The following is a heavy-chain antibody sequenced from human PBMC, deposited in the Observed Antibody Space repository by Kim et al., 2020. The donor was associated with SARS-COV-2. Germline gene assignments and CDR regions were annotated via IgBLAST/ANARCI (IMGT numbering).Heavy chain of an antibody. V-gene: IGHV3-23*01. J-gene: IGHJ4*02. CDR1: GLTFSSYA. D-gene: IGHD6-19*01. Sequence: GGSLRLSCVASGLTFSSYAMSWLRQAPGKGLEWVSATSTSGNSIYYADYVKGRFTVSRDNSKNTLNLQMNSLRAEDTAVYYCAIRVAVAGTIDYWGQGTLVTVSS. CDR3: AIRVAVAGTIDY. CDR2: TSTSGNSI.